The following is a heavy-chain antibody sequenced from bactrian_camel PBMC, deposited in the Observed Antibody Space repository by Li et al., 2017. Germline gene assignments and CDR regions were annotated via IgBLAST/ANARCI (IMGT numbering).Heavy chain of an antibody. CDR1: GRTYSSYC. Sequence: HVQLVESGGGSVQTGGSLRLSCDSSGRTYSSYCMAWFRQAPGKEREGIADIHSDGSTTYADSVKGRFTISEDSASNTLYLQMKSLKPEDTAMYFCAAVGRTAGYCYYSLSPDEYVFWGQGTQVTVS. D-gene: IGHD2*01. J-gene: IGHJ4*01. CDR3: AAVGRTAGYCYYSLSPDEYVF. V-gene: IGHV3S57*01. CDR2: IHSDGST.